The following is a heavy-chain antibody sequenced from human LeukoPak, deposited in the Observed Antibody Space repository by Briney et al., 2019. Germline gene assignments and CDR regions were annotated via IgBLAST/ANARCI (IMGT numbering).Heavy chain of an antibody. J-gene: IGHJ4*02. D-gene: IGHD2-2*02. CDR3: ARGLSLVRYCSSTSCYTLFDY. Sequence: PSETLSLTCTVSGGSVSSGNYYWSWIRQPPGKGLEWIGEINHSGSTNYNPSLKSRVTISVDTSKNQFSLKLSSVTAADTAVYYCARGLSLVRYCSSTSCYTLFDYWGQGTLVTVSS. V-gene: IGHV4-39*07. CDR1: GGSVSSGNYY. CDR2: INHSGST.